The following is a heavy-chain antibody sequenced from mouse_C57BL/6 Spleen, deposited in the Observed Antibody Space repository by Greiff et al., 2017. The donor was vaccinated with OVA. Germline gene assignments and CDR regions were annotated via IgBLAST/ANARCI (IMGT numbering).Heavy chain of an antibody. CDR1: GYSITSGYA. J-gene: IGHJ1*03. Sequence: EVHLVESGPGLVKPSQSLSLTCSVPGYSITSGYAWNWIRQFPGNKLEWMGYISYDGSNNYNPSLKNRISITRDTSKNQFFLKLNSVTTEDTATYYGARAEYFDVWGTGTTVTVSS. CDR3: ARAEYFDV. V-gene: IGHV3-6*01. CDR2: ISYDGSN.